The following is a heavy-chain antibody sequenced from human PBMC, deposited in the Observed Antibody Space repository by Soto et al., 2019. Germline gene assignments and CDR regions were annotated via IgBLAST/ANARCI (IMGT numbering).Heavy chain of an antibody. J-gene: IGHJ4*02. CDR2: ISGSGGST. CDR3: AKDLTGTTFFYYFDY. V-gene: IGHV3-23*01. CDR1: GFTFSSYA. D-gene: IGHD1-7*01. Sequence: GGSLRLSCAASGFTFSSYAMSWVRQAPGKGLEWVSAISGSGGSTYYAGSVKGRFTISRDNSKNTLYLQMNSLRAEDTAVYYCAKDLTGTTFFYYFDYWGQGTLVTVSS.